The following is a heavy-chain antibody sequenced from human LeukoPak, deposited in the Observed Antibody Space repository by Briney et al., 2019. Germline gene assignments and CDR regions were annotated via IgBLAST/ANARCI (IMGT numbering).Heavy chain of an antibody. D-gene: IGHD2-15*01. CDR2: IYYSGST. CDR3: ARGYCSGGSCPSPDSSGYSPPYYFDY. CDR1: GGSISSGGYY. J-gene: IGHJ4*02. V-gene: IGHV4-31*03. Sequence: SETLSLTCTVSGGSISSGGYYWSWIRQHPGKGLEWIGYIYYSGSTYYNPSLKSRVTISVDTSKNQFSLKLSSVTAADTAVYYCARGYCSGGSCPSPDSSGYSPPYYFDYRGQGTLVTVSS.